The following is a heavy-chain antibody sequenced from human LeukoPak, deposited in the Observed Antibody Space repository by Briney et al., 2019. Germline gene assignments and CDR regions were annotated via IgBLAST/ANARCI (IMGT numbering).Heavy chain of an antibody. J-gene: IGHJ6*02. CDR1: GFTFSSCW. Sequence: GGSLRLSCAASGFTFSSCWVNWARQAPGKGLEWVASINHNGNVNYYVDSVKGRFTISRDNAKNSLYLQMSNFRAEDTAVYFCARGGGLDVWGQGATVTVSS. CDR3: ARGGGLDV. D-gene: IGHD3-16*01. CDR2: INHNGNVN. V-gene: IGHV3-7*03.